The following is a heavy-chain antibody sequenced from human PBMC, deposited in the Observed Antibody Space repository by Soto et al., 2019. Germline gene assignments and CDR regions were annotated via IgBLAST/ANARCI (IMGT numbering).Heavy chain of an antibody. CDR3: AKDLSSLGWLALGAPFDS. CDR2: IIPIFGTA. Sequence: SVKVYCKASRDTFSSYAISWVRQDPGQGLEWMGGIIPIFGTANYAQKFQGRVTITADESTSTAYMELSSLRSEDTAVYYCAKDLSSLGWLALGAPFDSWGQGTLVTVSS. D-gene: IGHD3-22*01. J-gene: IGHJ4*02. V-gene: IGHV1-69*01. CDR1: RDTFSSYA.